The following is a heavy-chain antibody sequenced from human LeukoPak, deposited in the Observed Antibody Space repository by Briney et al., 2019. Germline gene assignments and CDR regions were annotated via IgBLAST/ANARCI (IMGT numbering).Heavy chain of an antibody. V-gene: IGHV3-23*01. J-gene: IGHJ5*02. CDR2: ISGSGGST. CDR3: AKDRSYCSSTSCYRRGGWFDP. D-gene: IGHD2-2*01. CDR1: GFTFSSYA. Sequence: GSLRLSCAASGFTFSSYAMSWVRQAPGKGLEWVSAISGSGGSTYYADSVKGRFTISRDNSKNTLYLQMNSLRAEDTAVYYCAKDRSYCSSTSCYRRGGWFDPWGQGTLVTVSS.